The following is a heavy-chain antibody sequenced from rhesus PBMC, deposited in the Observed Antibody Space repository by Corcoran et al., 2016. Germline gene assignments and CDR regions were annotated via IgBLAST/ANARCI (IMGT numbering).Heavy chain of an antibody. V-gene: IGHV4-93*02. D-gene: IGHD5-36*02. CDR3: ARRLATVTLSYFDY. CDR1: GGSIRSSNW. CDR2: IYGGSGNT. J-gene: IGHJ4*01. Sequence: VKPSETLSLTCAVSGGSIRSSNWWSWIRQSPGKGLEWIGYIYGGSGNTSYNPSLKSRVTISTDTSKNQFSLKLSSVTAADTAVYYCARRLATVTLSYFDYWGQGVLVTVSS.